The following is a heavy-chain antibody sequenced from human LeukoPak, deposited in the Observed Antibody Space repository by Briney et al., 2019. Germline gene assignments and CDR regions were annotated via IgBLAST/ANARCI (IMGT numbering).Heavy chain of an antibody. D-gene: IGHD3-22*01. CDR1: GSSISSYY. CDR2: IYYSGST. CDR3: ARRGYDTSGYYPL. Sequence: SETLSLTCTVSGSSISSYYWSWIRQPPGKGLEWIGYIYYSGSTDYNPSLKSRVTISVDTSSNQFSLKLRSVTAADTAVYYCARRGYDTSGYYPLWGQGTLVTVSS. V-gene: IGHV4-59*01. J-gene: IGHJ4*02.